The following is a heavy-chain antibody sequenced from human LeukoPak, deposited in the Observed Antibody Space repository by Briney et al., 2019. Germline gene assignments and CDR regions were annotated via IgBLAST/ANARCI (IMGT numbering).Heavy chain of an antibody. CDR2: IIPIFGTA. Sequence: ASVKVSCKASGYTLTGHYIHWVRQAPGQGLERMGRIIPIFGTANCAQKFQGRVTITTDESTSTAYMELSSLRSEDTAVYYCARDPLPQYTDYYYMDVWGKGTTVTVSS. V-gene: IGHV1-69*05. D-gene: IGHD5-18*01. CDR1: GYTLTGHY. CDR3: ARDPLPQYTDYYYMDV. J-gene: IGHJ6*03.